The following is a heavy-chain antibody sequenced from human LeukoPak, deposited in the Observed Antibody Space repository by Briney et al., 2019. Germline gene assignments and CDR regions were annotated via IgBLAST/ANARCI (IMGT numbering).Heavy chain of an antibody. J-gene: IGHJ6*03. D-gene: IGHD6-19*01. Sequence: GESLKISCKGSGYSFTNYWIGWVRQMPGKGLEWMGIIYPGDSDTRYSPSFQGQVTISADKSINTAYLQWSSLKASDTAIYYCARHIPVAGSYYYMDVWGKGTTVTVSS. CDR1: GYSFTNYW. V-gene: IGHV5-51*01. CDR3: ARHIPVAGSYYYMDV. CDR2: IYPGDSDT.